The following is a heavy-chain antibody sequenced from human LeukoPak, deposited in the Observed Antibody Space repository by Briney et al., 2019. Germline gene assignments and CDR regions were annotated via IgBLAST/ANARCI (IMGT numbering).Heavy chain of an antibody. J-gene: IGHJ6*02. CDR3: ATRPPAAGTRPYYYYYGMDV. V-gene: IGHV1-24*01. Sequence: ASVKVSCKVSGYTLTELSMHWVRQAPGKGLEWMGGFDPEDGETIYAQKFQGRVTMTEDTSTDTAYMELSSLRSEDTAVYYCATRPPAAGTRPYYYYYGMDVWGQGTTVTVSS. CDR1: GYTLTELS. D-gene: IGHD6-13*01. CDR2: FDPEDGET.